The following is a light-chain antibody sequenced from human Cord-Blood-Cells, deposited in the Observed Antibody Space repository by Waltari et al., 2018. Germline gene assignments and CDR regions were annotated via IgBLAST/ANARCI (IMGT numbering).Light chain of an antibody. J-gene: IGKJ4*01. CDR1: QSVSSSY. V-gene: IGKV3-20*01. CDR3: QQYGSSPLT. Sequence: IVLTQSPGTLSLSPGERATLSCRASQSVSSSYLALYQQKPGQAPRLLIYGASSRATGIPDRFSGSGSGTDFTLTISRLEPEDFAVYYCQQYGSSPLTFGGGTKVEIK. CDR2: GAS.